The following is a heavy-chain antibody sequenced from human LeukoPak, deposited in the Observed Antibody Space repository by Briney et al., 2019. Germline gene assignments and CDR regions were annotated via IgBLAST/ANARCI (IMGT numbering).Heavy chain of an antibody. J-gene: IGHJ4*02. V-gene: IGHV4-4*02. D-gene: IGHD3-22*01. CDR1: GGSISSSNW. CDR3: ARRGYYYGGSGYYYFDY. Sequence: PSETLSLTCAVSGGSISSSNWWSWVRQPPGKGLEWIGQIYHSGSTSSNPSLKSRVTISVDTSKNQFSLKMTSVTAADTAVYYCARRGYYYGGSGYYYFDYWGQGTLVTVSS. CDR2: IYHSGST.